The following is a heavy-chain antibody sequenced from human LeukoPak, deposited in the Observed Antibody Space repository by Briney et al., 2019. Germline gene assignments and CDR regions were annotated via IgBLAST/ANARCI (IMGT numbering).Heavy chain of an antibody. V-gene: IGHV3-66*04. Sequence: GGSLRLSCAASGFTVSSNYMSWVRQAPGKGLEWVSVIYSGGSTYYADSVKGRFTISRGNSKNTLYLQMNSLRAEDTAVYYCASQPSIAAAGTPLDYWGQGTLVTVSS. CDR1: GFTVSSNY. J-gene: IGHJ4*02. CDR2: IYSGGST. D-gene: IGHD6-13*01. CDR3: ASQPSIAAAGTPLDY.